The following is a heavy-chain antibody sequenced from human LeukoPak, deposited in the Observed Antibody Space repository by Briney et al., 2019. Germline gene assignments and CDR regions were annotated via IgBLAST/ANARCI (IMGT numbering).Heavy chain of an antibody. CDR1: GFTFSSDG. J-gene: IGHJ4*02. CDR3: VRGPVWFFGRQSSYYYDH. V-gene: IGHV3-23*01. CDR2: ITGSGDTT. Sequence: GGSLRLSCAASGFTFSSDGMSWVRQVPGKGLEWVSSITGSGDTTYYADSVKGRFIISRDNSNNILYLQMDSLRAEDTATYYCVRGPVWFFGRQSSYYYDHWGQGTLVTVSS. D-gene: IGHD3-3*01.